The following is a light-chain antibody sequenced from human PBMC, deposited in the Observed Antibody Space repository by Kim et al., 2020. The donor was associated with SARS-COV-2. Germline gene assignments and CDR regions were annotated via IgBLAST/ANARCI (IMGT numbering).Light chain of an antibody. CDR3: QQFGTTPWT. J-gene: IGKJ1*01. Sequence: EIVLTQSPDTLSLSPGERATLSCRASQSISSNYLVWYQQKPGQTPRVLIYGASNRAPGIPDRFSGSGSGTEFILTISRLEPEDFVVYYCQQFGTTPWTFGQGTKVDIK. CDR1: QSISSNY. V-gene: IGKV3-20*01. CDR2: GAS.